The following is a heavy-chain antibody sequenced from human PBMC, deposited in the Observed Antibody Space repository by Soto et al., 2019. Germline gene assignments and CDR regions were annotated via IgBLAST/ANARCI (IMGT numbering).Heavy chain of an antibody. CDR1: GFIFSSYW. V-gene: IGHV3-74*03. CDR3: ARVPTTVTTPGMDV. CDR2: INSDGRNT. Sequence: EVQVVESGGGLVQPGGSLRLSCAASGFIFSSYWMHWVRQVPGKGPVWVARINSDGRNTKYTDSVKGRFTISRDNAKNTLYLQMNSLRAEDTAVYYCARVPTTVTTPGMDVWGQGTTVTVSS. J-gene: IGHJ6*02. D-gene: IGHD4-4*01.